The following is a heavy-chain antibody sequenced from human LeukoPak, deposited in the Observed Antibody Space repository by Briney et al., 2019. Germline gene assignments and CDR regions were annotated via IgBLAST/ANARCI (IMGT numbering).Heavy chain of an antibody. J-gene: IGHJ4*02. CDR3: ARTGQYCSGGTCYSGQFDF. V-gene: IGHV3-30-3*01. Sequence: PGRSLRLSCAASGFTFSSYAMHWVRQAPGKGLERVAVISYDGSNKYYADSVKGRFTISRDNANNSLFLQMNSLRAEDTAVYYCARTGQYCSGGTCYSGQFDFWGQGTLVTVSS. D-gene: IGHD2-15*01. CDR2: ISYDGSNK. CDR1: GFTFSSYA.